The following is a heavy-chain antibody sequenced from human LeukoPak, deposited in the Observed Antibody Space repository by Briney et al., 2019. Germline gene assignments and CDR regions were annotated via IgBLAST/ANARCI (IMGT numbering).Heavy chain of an antibody. CDR3: VGVNYYDTSLGFA. V-gene: IGHV2-70*11. Sequence: TQSGPTLVNPTQTLTLTYTFSGFSLSTRGMCVSWIRQPPGKALEWLARIDWDDDKYYSTSLKTRLTISKDTSKNQVVLTVTNMDPVDTATYYGVGVNYYDTSLGFAWGQGTLVTVSS. CDR1: GFSLSTRGMC. J-gene: IGHJ4*02. CDR2: IDWDDDK. D-gene: IGHD3-22*01.